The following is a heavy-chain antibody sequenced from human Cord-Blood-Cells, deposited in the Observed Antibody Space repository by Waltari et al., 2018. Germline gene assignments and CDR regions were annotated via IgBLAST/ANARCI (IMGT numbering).Heavy chain of an antibody. D-gene: IGHD3-3*01. J-gene: IGHJ4*02. Sequence: EVQLVESGGGLVKPGGSLRLSCAASGFTFSSYSMNWVRQAPGKGLEWVSSISSSRYIYYADSVKGRFTISRDNAKNSLYLQMNSLRAEDTAVYYCARDHGLFGVVIIPFDYWGQGTLVTVSS. CDR3: ARDHGLFGVVIIPFDY. V-gene: IGHV3-21*01. CDR1: GFTFSSYS. CDR2: ISSSRYI.